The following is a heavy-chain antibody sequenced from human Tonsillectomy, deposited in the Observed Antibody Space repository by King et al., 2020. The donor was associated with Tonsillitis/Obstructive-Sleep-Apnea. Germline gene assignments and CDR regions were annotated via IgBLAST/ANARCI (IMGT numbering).Heavy chain of an antibody. CDR3: ARGRGYCSSTSCLDWFDP. Sequence: QLVQSGAEVKKPGSSVKVSCKASGGTFSSYTINWVRQAPGQGLEWMGGIIPIFGTANYAQKFQGRVTITADESTSTAYMGLGSLRSEDTAGYYCARGRGYCSSTSCLDWFDPWGQGTLVTVSS. D-gene: IGHD2-2*01. V-gene: IGHV1-69*01. J-gene: IGHJ5*02. CDR2: IIPIFGTA. CDR1: GGTFSSYT.